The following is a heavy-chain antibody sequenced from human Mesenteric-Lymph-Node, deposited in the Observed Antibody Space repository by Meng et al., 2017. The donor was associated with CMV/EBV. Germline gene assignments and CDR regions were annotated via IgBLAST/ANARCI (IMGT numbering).Heavy chain of an antibody. D-gene: IGHD6-25*01. CDR1: GGSINIISYY. V-gene: IGHV4-39*07. CDR3: ARGPQRNTYHYFDY. CDR2: IYYNGSP. J-gene: IGHJ4*02. Sequence: SETLSLTCTVSGGSINIISYYWGWIRQPPGKGLEWIASIYYNGSPFYNPSLKSRVTISVDMSKNQFSLEVNSVTAADTAVYYCARGPQRNTYHYFDYWGQGALVTVSS.